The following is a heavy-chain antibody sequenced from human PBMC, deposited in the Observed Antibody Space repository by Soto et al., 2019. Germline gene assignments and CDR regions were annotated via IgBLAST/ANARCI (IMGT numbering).Heavy chain of an antibody. CDR1: GCSVTSGGYY. D-gene: IGHD2-2*03. V-gene: IGHV4-31*03. Sequence: ASETLSLTCTVSGCSVTSGGYYWSWIRQHPGKGLEWIGYISYSGDTYYSPSLKSRLTISVDTSKNQFTLQLSSVTAADTAVYYCARLGYCSSTACPKTPYFDSWGQGTLVTVSS. J-gene: IGHJ4*02. CDR2: ISYSGDT. CDR3: ARLGYCSSTACPKTPYFDS.